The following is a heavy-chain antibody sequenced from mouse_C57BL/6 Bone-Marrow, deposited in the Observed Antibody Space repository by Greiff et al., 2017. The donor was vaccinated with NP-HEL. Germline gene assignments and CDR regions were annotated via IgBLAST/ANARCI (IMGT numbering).Heavy chain of an antibody. CDR1: GYSFTDYN. V-gene: IGHV1-39*01. CDR3: ARPALDGYYPAWFAY. J-gene: IGHJ3*01. D-gene: IGHD2-3*01. CDR2: INPNYGTT. Sequence: EVQLQQSGPELVKPGASVKISCKASGYSFTDYNMNWVKQSNGKSLEWIGVINPNYGTTSYNQKFKGKATLTVDQSSSTAYMQLNRLTSEDSAVYCCARPALDGYYPAWFAYWGQGTLVTVSA.